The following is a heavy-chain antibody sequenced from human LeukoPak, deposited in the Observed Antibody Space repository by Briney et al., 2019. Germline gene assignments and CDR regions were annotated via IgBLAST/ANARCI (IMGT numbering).Heavy chain of an antibody. J-gene: IGHJ4*02. CDR2: INHSGST. Sequence: SETLSLTCAVYGGSFSGYYWSWIRQPPGKGLEWIGEINHSGSTNYNPSLKSRVTISVDTSKNQFSLKLSSVTAADTAVYYCARGLRRKGDYSNYSFLLSGSFDYWGRGTLVTVSS. V-gene: IGHV4-34*01. CDR1: GGSFSGYY. D-gene: IGHD4-11*01. CDR3: ARGLRRKGDYSNYSFLLSGSFDY.